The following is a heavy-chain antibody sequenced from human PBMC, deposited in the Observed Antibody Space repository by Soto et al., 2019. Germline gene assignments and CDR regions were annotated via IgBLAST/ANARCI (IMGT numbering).Heavy chain of an antibody. J-gene: IGHJ5*02. CDR3: ARDLGRGVECFGTCYSSSFDP. Sequence: EVQLVESGGGLVQPGGSLRLSCAASGFTFSTYWMSWVRQAPGKGLEWVANIKEDGSAKSYVDSVKGRFTISRDNAKNSLYLQMNSLRAEDTAVYHCARDLGRGVECFGTCYSSSFDPWGQGTLVTVSS. D-gene: IGHD2-15*01. V-gene: IGHV3-7*01. CDR1: GFTFSTYW. CDR2: IKEDGSAK.